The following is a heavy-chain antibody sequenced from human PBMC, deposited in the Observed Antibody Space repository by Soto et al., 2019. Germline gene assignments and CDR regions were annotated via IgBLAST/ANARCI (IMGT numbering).Heavy chain of an antibody. CDR1: GFTFSSYS. J-gene: IGHJ4*02. V-gene: IGHV3-21*01. Sequence: VGSLRLSCASSGFTFSSYSMNWVRQSPGKGLEWVSSISSSSSYIYYADSVKGRFTISRDNAKNSLYLQMNSLRAEDTAVYYCARGITMVRGVNSAFEYWGQGTRVIVSS. CDR2: ISSSSSYI. CDR3: ARGITMVRGVNSAFEY. D-gene: IGHD3-10*01.